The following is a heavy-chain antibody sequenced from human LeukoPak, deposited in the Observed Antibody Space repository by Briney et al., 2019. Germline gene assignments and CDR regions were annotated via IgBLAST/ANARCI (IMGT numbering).Heavy chain of an antibody. CDR1: RGTFSSYA. Sequence: SVTVSCKASRGTFSSYAIRWVRQAPGQGLEWMGGIIPIFGTANYAQKFQGRVTITTDESTSTAYMELSSLRSEDTAVYYCARDLGYSDWLPKNRAWFDPWGQGTLVTVSS. CDR2: IIPIFGTA. D-gene: IGHD3-9*01. CDR3: ARDLGYSDWLPKNRAWFDP. V-gene: IGHV1-69*05. J-gene: IGHJ5*02.